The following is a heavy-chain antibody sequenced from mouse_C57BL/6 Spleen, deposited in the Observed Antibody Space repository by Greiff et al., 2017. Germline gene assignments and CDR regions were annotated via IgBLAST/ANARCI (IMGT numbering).Heavy chain of an antibody. CDR3: ARSAGTWGYAMDY. Sequence: EVQLQQSGPELVKPGDSVKISCKASGYSFTGYFMNWVMQSHGKSLEWIGRINPYNGDTFYNQKFKGKATLTVDKSSSTAHMELRSLTSEDSAVYYCARSAGTWGYAMDYWGQGTSVTVSS. D-gene: IGHD4-1*01. CDR1: GYSFTGYF. J-gene: IGHJ4*01. CDR2: INPYNGDT. V-gene: IGHV1-20*01.